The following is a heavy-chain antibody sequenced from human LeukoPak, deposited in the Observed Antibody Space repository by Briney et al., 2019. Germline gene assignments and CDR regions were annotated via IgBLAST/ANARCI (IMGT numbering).Heavy chain of an antibody. CDR3: ARDHIAAAGRNWFDP. J-gene: IGHJ5*02. CDR2: ISYDGSNK. Sequence: PGGSLRLSCAASGFTFSSYAMHWVRQAPGKGLGWVAVISYDGSNKYYADSVKGRFTISRDNSKNTLYLQMNSLRAEDTAVYYCARDHIAAAGRNWFDPWGQGTLVTVSS. D-gene: IGHD6-13*01. V-gene: IGHV3-30*01. CDR1: GFTFSSYA.